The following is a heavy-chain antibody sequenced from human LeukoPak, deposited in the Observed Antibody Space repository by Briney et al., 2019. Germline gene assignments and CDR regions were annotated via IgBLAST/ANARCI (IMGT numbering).Heavy chain of an antibody. D-gene: IGHD2-21*02. CDR3: AKVGLVVVTAINAFDI. Sequence: GSLRLSCAASGFTFSHYGMHWVRQAPGKGLEWVACIYPGINNKEYADSVKGRFIISRDNSKDTLFLQMNSLRAEDTAVYYCAKVGLVVVTAINAFDIWGQGTMVTVSS. CDR2: IYPGINNK. CDR1: GFTFSHYG. V-gene: IGHV3-30*02. J-gene: IGHJ3*02.